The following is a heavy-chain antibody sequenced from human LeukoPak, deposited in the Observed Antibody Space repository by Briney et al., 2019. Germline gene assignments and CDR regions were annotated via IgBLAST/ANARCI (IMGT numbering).Heavy chain of an antibody. V-gene: IGHV3-66*01. J-gene: IGHJ4*02. D-gene: IGHD3-10*01. Sequence: PGGSLTLFCAASGFTVSSNYMSWVGQAPGKGLEWVSVIYRDGSTYNADPVKGRFTISRDNSKNTLYLQMNSLRAEDTAVYYCAREGSQGSGSYFGYWGQGTLVTVSS. CDR3: AREGSQGSGSYFGY. CDR2: IYRDGST. CDR1: GFTVSSNY.